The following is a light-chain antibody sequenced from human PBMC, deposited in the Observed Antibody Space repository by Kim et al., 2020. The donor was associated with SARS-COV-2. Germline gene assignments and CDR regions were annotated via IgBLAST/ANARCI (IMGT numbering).Light chain of an antibody. CDR1: ESISSH. J-gene: IGKJ5*01. V-gene: IGKV1-39*01. Sequence: ASVGDRATITCRATESISSHLNWYQQKPGKAPELLIYGASTLQGGVPSRFTGRGSGTDFTLTITSLQPEDFATYFCQQTYSTSISFGPGTRLEIK. CDR3: QQTYSTSIS. CDR2: GAS.